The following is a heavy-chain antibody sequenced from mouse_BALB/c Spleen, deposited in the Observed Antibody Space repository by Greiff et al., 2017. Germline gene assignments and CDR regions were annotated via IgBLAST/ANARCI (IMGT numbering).Heavy chain of an antibody. Sequence: EVHLVESGGGLVKPGGSLKLSCAASGFTFSDYYMYWVRQTPEKRLEWVATISDGGSYTYYPDSVKGRFTISRDNAKNNLYLQMSSLKSEDTAMYYCARGGGNYPYAMDYWGQGTSVTVSS. CDR3: ARGGGNYPYAMDY. J-gene: IGHJ4*01. CDR2: ISDGGSYT. CDR1: GFTFSDYY. V-gene: IGHV5-4*02. D-gene: IGHD2-1*01.